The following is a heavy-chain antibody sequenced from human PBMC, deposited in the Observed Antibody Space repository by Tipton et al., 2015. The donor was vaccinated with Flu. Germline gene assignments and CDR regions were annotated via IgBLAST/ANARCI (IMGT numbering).Heavy chain of an antibody. CDR3: ARGLVVASVTEVFDT. Sequence: QLVQSGAEVKKPGSSVKVSCKASGGTFSTYAISWVRQAPGQGLEWMGGIIPMFGTTNHAQKFQGRVTITADESTTTAYMELSSLRSEDTAVYYCARGLVVASVTEVFDTWGQGTMVIVSS. CDR1: GGTFSTYA. D-gene: IGHD2-15*01. CDR2: IIPMFGTT. V-gene: IGHV1-69*01. J-gene: IGHJ3*02.